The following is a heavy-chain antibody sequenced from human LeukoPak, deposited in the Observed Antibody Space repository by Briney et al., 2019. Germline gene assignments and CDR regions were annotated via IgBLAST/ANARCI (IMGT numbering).Heavy chain of an antibody. Sequence: GGSLRLSCAASGFTFSGFWMSWSRQAPGKGLEWVASINSDGSEGYYADVVKGRFTISRDNAKNSLYLQINSLRAEDTAVYYCARSSYSSSSSVWGQGTMVTVSS. J-gene: IGHJ3*01. V-gene: IGHV3-7*03. CDR2: INSDGSEG. D-gene: IGHD6-6*01. CDR1: GFTFSGFW. CDR3: ARSSYSSSSSV.